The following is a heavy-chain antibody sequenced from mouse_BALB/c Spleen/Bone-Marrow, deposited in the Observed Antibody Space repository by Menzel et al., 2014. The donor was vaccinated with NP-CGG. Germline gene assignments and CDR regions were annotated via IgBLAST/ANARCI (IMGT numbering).Heavy chain of an antibody. Sequence: VQLKQSGPCLVKPSQSLSTTCSVTGYSITSGYYWDWLRQFPGNKLEWMGYISYDGSNNYNPSPKNRISITRDTSKNQFFLKLSSVTTENTATFYCARGFITTVVPFAYWGQGTLVTVSA. CDR3: ARGFITTVVPFAY. CDR2: ISYDGSN. CDR1: GYSITSGYY. V-gene: IGHV3-6*02. D-gene: IGHD1-1*01. J-gene: IGHJ3*01.